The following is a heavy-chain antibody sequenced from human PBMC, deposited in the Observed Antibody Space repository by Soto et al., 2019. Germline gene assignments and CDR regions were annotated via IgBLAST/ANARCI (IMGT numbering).Heavy chain of an antibody. D-gene: IGHD3-16*02. Sequence: GGSLRLSCTASGFTFRTYAMTWFRQAPGKGLEWVSAISGSAGTFYATSVKGRFTISRDNSRSTVYLQMHSLRAEDSAIYYCAKEKDYDFNWGSDRFTSHYWGRGTLVTVSS. J-gene: IGHJ4*02. V-gene: IGHV3-23*01. CDR2: ISGSAGT. CDR3: AKEKDYDFNWGSDRFTSHY. CDR1: GFTFRTYA.